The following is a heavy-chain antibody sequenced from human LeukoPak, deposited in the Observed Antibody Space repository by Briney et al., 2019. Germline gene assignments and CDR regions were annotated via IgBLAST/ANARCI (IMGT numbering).Heavy chain of an antibody. D-gene: IGHD6-13*01. V-gene: IGHV4-34*01. CDR2: INHSGST. CDR1: GGSFSGYY. J-gene: IGHJ6*03. Sequence: SETLSLTCAVYGGSFSGYYWSWIRQPPGKGLEWIGEINHSGSTNYNPSLKSRVTISVDTSKNQFSLKLSSVTAADTAVYYCAREGGSSWYSRDFYYIDVWGKGTTVTVSS. CDR3: AREGGSSWYSRDFYYIDV.